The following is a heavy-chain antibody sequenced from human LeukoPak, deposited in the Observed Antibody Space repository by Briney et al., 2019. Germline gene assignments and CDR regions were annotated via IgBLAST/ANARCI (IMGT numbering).Heavy chain of an antibody. Sequence: GGSLRLSCAASGFTFSDYYMSWIRQAPGKGLEWVSYISSSGSTIYYADSVKGRFTISRDNAKNSLYLQMNSLRAEDTAVYYCARDKVVVAAPAFDYWGQGTLVTVSS. D-gene: IGHD2-15*01. CDR3: ARDKVVVAAPAFDY. J-gene: IGHJ4*02. V-gene: IGHV3-11*04. CDR1: GFTFSDYY. CDR2: ISSSGSTI.